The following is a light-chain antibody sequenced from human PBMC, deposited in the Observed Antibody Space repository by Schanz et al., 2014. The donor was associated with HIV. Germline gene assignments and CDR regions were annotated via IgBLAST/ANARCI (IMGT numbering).Light chain of an antibody. Sequence: QSVLTQPPSASGTPGQRVTISCSGSSSNIGSNFVYWYQRLPGTAPKLLIFRNSQRPSGVPDRFSGSRSGTSASLAISGLRSEDEADYFCAAWDDSLSGPVFGGGTKVTVL. CDR3: AAWDDSLSGPV. CDR2: RNS. J-gene: IGLJ3*02. V-gene: IGLV1-47*01. CDR1: SSNIGSNF.